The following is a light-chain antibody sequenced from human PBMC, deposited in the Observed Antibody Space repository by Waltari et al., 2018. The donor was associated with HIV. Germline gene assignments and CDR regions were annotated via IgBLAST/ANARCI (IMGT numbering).Light chain of an antibody. V-gene: IGLV1-40*01. J-gene: IGLJ3*02. CDR3: QSFDISLSAML. CDR1: SSNSGAHYG. CDR2: SVQ. Sequence: QSVLTQPHSVSGVPGQTVTIACTGSSSNSGAHYGVHRDQQRPGTAPRLHFFSVQNRPSGVHDRFYGSRSGTSASLAITGLQADDESDYYCQSFDISLSAMLFGGGTKLTVL.